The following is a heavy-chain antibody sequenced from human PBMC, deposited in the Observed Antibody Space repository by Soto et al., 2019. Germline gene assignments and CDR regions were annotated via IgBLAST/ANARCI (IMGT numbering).Heavy chain of an antibody. CDR3: ARDPYYDFWSGYWGWFDP. D-gene: IGHD3-3*01. J-gene: IGHJ5*02. CDR2: ISYDGSNK. CDR1: GFTFSSYA. V-gene: IGHV3-30-3*01. Sequence: QVQLVESGGGVVQPGRSLRLSCAASGFTFSSYAMHWVRQAPGKGLEWVAVISYDGSNKYYADSVKGRFTISRDNSKNTLYLQMNSLRAEDTAVYYCARDPYYDFWSGYWGWFDPWGQGTLVTVSS.